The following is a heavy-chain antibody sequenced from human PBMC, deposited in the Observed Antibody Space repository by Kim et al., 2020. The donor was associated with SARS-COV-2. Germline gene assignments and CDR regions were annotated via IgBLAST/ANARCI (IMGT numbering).Heavy chain of an antibody. CDR3: AKAGPGRVAYYYYGMDV. CDR1: GFTFSSYA. V-gene: IGHV3-23*01. Sequence: GGSLRLSCGASGFTFSSYAMSWVRQAPGKGLEWVSAISGSGGSTYYADSVKGRFTISRDNSKNTLYLQMNSLRAEDTAVYYCAKAGPGRVAYYYYGMDVWGQGTTVTVSS. J-gene: IGHJ6*02. CDR2: ISGSGGST.